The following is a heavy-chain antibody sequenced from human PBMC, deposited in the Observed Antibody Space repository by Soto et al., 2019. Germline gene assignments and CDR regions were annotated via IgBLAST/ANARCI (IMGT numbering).Heavy chain of an antibody. CDR2: INPNSGGT. Sequence: ASVKVSCKASGYTFTGYYMRWVRQAPGQGLEWMGWINPNSGGTNYAQKFQGWVTMTRDTSISTAYMELSRLRSDDTAVYYCARGSYCSGGSCSLPDYWGQGTLVTVSS. D-gene: IGHD2-15*01. CDR1: GYTFTGYY. CDR3: ARGSYCSGGSCSLPDY. J-gene: IGHJ4*02. V-gene: IGHV1-2*04.